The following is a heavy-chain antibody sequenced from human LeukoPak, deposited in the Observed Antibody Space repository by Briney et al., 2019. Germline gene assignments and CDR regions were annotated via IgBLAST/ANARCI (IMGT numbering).Heavy chain of an antibody. Sequence: SQTLSLTCAISGDSVSSNSAAWNWIRQSPSRGLEWLGRTYYRSKWYNDYAVSVKSRITINPDTSKNQFSLQLNSVTPEDTAVYYCARVGVNIVVVPAAKHDYYYYYMEVWGKGTTVTVSS. CDR2: TYYRSKWYN. CDR3: ARVGVNIVVVPAAKHDYYYYYMEV. CDR1: GDSVSSNSAA. V-gene: IGHV6-1*01. D-gene: IGHD2-2*01. J-gene: IGHJ6*03.